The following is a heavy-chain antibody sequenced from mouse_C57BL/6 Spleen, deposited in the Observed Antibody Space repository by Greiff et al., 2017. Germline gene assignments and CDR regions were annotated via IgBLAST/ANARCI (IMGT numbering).Heavy chain of an antibody. CDR1: GYTFTSYW. D-gene: IGHD2-5*01. V-gene: IGHV1-64*01. CDR2: IHPNSGST. CDR3: ARLKGYSNYGFAY. Sequence: VQLQQPGAELVKPGASVKLYCKASGYTFTSYWMHWVKQRPGQGLEWIGMIHPNSGSTNYNETFKSKATLTVDKSSSTAYMQLSSLTSEDSAVYYCARLKGYSNYGFAYWGQGTLVTVSA. J-gene: IGHJ3*01.